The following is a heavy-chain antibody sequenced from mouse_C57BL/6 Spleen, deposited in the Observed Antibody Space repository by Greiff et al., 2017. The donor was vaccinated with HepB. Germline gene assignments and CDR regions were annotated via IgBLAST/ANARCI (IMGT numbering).Heavy chain of an antibody. Sequence: EVQLQQSGPELVKPGASVKISCKASGYSFTGYYMNWVKQSPEKSLEWIGEINPSTGGTTYNQKFKAKATLTVDKSSSTAYMQLKSLTSEDSAVYYCASHGSLYFDVWGTGTTVTVSS. D-gene: IGHD1-1*01. J-gene: IGHJ1*03. V-gene: IGHV1-42*01. CDR2: INPSTGGT. CDR1: GYSFTGYY. CDR3: ASHGSLYFDV.